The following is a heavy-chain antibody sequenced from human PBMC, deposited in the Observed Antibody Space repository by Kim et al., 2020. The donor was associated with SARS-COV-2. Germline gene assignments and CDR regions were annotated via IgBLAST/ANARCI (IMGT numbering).Heavy chain of an antibody. J-gene: IGHJ4*02. CDR3: ARDESSSDFDY. CDR2: P. V-gene: IGHV7-4-1*02. D-gene: IGHD6-19*01. Sequence: PTYAQGSTGRFVFSLDTSVSTAYLQISSLKAEDTGVYYCARDESSSDFDYWGQGTLVTVSS.